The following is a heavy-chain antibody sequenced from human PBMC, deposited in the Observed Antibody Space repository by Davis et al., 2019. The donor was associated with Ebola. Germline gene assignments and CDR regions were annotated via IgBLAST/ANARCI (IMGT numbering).Heavy chain of an antibody. Sequence: ASVKVSCKASGYTFTSYAMHWVRQAPGQRLEWMGWINAGNGNTKYSQKFQGRVTMTRDTSTRTAYMELSSLRSEDTAVYYCARRQERNWFDPWGQGTLVTVSS. CDR1: GYTFTSYA. V-gene: IGHV1-3*01. J-gene: IGHJ5*02. CDR3: ARRQERNWFDP. CDR2: INAGNGNT. D-gene: IGHD1-26*01.